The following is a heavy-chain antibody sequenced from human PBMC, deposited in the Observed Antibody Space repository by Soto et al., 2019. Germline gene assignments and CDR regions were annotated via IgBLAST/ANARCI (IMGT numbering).Heavy chain of an antibody. CDR2: IDWDDDK. CDR3: ALTPSYYDFWSGYYMYYYGMGV. Sequence: SGPTLVNPTQTLTLACTFSGFSLSTSGMCVSWIRQPPGKALEWLALIDWDDDKYYSTSLKTRLTISKDTSKNQVVLTMTNMDPVDTATYYCALTPSYYDFWSGYYMYYYGMGVWGQGTTVTVSS. D-gene: IGHD3-3*01. J-gene: IGHJ6*02. V-gene: IGHV2-70*01. CDR1: GFSLSTSGMC.